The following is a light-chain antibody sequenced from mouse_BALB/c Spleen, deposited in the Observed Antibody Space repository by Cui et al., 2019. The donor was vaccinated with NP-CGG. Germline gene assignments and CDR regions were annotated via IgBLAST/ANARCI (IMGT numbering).Light chain of an antibody. CDR1: TGAVTTSNY. V-gene: IGLV1*01. CDR3: ALWYSNHWV. J-gene: IGLJ1*01. Sequence: QAVLPQESALTTSPGETVTLTLRSSTGAVTTSNYANWVQEKPDHLFTGLIGGTNNRAPGVPARFSGSLIGDKAALTITGAQTEDEAIYFCALWYSNHWVFGGGTKLTVL. CDR2: GTN.